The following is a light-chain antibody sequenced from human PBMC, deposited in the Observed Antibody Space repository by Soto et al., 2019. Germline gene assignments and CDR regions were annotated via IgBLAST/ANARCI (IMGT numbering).Light chain of an antibody. CDR1: SSDVGAYNY. V-gene: IGLV2-14*01. J-gene: IGLJ1*01. CDR3: NSYTTLSNRV. CDR2: EVT. Sequence: QSALTQPASVSGSPGQSITISCTGTSSDVGAYNYVSWYQQHPGKAPKLLIYEVTNRPSGVSNRFSGSKSGNTASLTISGLPAEGGADYYCNSYTTLSNRVFGTGTQLTVL.